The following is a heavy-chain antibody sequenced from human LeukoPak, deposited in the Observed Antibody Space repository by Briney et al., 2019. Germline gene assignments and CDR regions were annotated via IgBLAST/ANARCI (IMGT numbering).Heavy chain of an antibody. V-gene: IGHV3-74*01. CDR3: ARTLIVGATGYYFDY. CDR2: INSDGSST. CDR1: GFTFSSYW. Sequence: GGSLRLSCAASGFTFSSYWMHWVRQAPGKGLVWVSRINSDGSSTSYADSVKGRFTISRDNAKSTLYLQMSSLRAEDTAVYYCARTLIVGATGYYFDYWGQGTLVTVSS. D-gene: IGHD1-26*01. J-gene: IGHJ4*02.